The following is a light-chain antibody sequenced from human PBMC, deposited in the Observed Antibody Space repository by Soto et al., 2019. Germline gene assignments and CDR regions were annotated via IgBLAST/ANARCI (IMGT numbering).Light chain of an antibody. V-gene: IGLV2-23*02. Sequence: QSALTQPASVSGSPGQSITISCSGSRSDIGSYNNVAWYQQHPGKAPRVMIFGVTKRPSGISDRFFGSKSGSTASLTISGLQAEDEADYFCFSYAGSSIWVFGEGTKVTVL. J-gene: IGLJ3*02. CDR2: GVT. CDR1: RSDIGSYNN. CDR3: FSYAGSSIWV.